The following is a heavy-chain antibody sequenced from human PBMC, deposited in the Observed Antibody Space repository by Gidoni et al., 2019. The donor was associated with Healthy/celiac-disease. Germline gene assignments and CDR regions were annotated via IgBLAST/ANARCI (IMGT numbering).Heavy chain of an antibody. CDR3: ARVRRRGYSGYDVYYFDY. Sequence: QVQLQESGPGMVKPSENLSPTCTGPGGSISRYYLSWIRQPPGKGLEWIGYIYYSGSTNYNPSLKSRVTISVDTSKNQFSLKLSSVTAADTAVYYCARVRRRGYSGYDVYYFDYWGQGTLVTVSS. CDR2: IYYSGST. V-gene: IGHV4-59*01. J-gene: IGHJ4*02. D-gene: IGHD5-12*01. CDR1: GGSISRYY.